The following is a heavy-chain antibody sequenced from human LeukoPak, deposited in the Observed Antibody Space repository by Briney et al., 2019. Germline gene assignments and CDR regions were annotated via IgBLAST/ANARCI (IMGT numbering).Heavy chain of an antibody. CDR3: ARLGFRD. J-gene: IGHJ4*02. D-gene: IGHD5-18*01. V-gene: IGHV4-59*08. CDR1: GGSLSRNY. CDR2: IYYNGIT. Sequence: PSETLSLTCTVSGGSLSRNYWTWVRQPPGKGLEWIGYIYYNGITNYSPSLKSRLTMYIDTSKNQFSLKMSSVTAADTAIYYCARLGFRDWGQGTLVTVPS.